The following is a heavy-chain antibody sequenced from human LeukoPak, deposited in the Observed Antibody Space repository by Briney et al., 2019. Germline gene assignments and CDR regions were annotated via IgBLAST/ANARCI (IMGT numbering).Heavy chain of an antibody. CDR3: AREDHETYYYDSSGYWWYY. V-gene: IGHV1-69*05. D-gene: IGHD3-22*01. CDR1: GGTFISYA. CDR2: IIPIFGTA. J-gene: IGHJ4*02. Sequence: SVKVSCKASGGTFISYAISWVRQAPGQGLEWMGRIIPIFGTANYAQKFQGRVTITTDESTSTAYMELSSLRSEDTAVYYCAREDHETYYYDSSGYWWYYWGQGTLVTVSS.